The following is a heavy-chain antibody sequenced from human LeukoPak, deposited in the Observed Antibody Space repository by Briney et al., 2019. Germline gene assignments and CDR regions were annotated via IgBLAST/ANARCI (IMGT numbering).Heavy chain of an antibody. D-gene: IGHD2/OR15-2a*01. CDR3: AVDNRDF. CDR2: IYTSGNT. Sequence: SETLSLTCTVSGASVGDYYWSWIRQAAGKGLEWLGRIYTSGNTIYNPSLQSRVTISVDVSKNQFSLRLISMTAADTGIYYCAVDNRDFWGQGILVTVSS. CDR1: GASVGDYY. V-gene: IGHV4-4*07. J-gene: IGHJ4*02.